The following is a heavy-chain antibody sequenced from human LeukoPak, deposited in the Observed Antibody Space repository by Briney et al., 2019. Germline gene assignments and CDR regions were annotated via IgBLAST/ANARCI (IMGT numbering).Heavy chain of an antibody. CDR3: ARKYYDFWSGPGWREYYMDA. CDR2: IYYSGST. Sequence: PSETLSLTCTVSGGSISSYYWSWIRQPPGKGREWIGYIYYSGSTNYNPSLKSRVTISVDTSKNQFSLKLSSVTAADSAVYYCARKYYDFWSGPGWREYYMDAWGKGTTVTVSS. J-gene: IGHJ6*03. D-gene: IGHD3-3*01. CDR1: GGSISSYY. V-gene: IGHV4-59*01.